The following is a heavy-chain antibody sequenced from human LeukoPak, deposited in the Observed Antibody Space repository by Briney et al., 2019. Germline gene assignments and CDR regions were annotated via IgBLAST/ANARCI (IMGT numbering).Heavy chain of an antibody. Sequence: PSETLSLTCTVSGGSISSYYWGWIRQPPGKGLEWLGYIYSSGSTNYNPSLKSRVTISVDTSNNQFSLKLSSVTAADTAVYYCARHKANGAVSLGSWGQGTLVTVSS. D-gene: IGHD2-8*01. CDR2: IYSSGST. CDR3: ARHKANGAVSLGS. CDR1: GGSISSYY. J-gene: IGHJ4*02. V-gene: IGHV4-59*08.